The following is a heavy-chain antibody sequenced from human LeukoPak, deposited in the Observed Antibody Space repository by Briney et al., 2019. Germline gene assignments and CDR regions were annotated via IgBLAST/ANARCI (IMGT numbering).Heavy chain of an antibody. J-gene: IGHJ4*02. Sequence: PGGSLRLSCAASGFTFSSYAMSWVRQAPGKGLEWVSAISGSGGSTYYADSVKGRFTISRDNSKNTLYLQMNSLRAEDTAVYYCAKSDCSSTSCYGIDYWGQGTLVTVSS. V-gene: IGHV3-23*01. CDR3: AKSDCSSTSCYGIDY. CDR2: ISGSGGST. D-gene: IGHD2-2*01. CDR1: GFTFSSYA.